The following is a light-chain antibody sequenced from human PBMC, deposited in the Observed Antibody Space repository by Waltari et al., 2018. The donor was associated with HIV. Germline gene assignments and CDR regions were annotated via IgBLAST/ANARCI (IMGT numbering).Light chain of an antibody. Sequence: EVVLTPSPATLSLSPGARATLSCTASQSVGRYLACYQQKPSQSPRLLIYDTANRAAGIPARFSGGGSATDFTLTISSVEPEDSAVYYCQQRSTWPPVTFGGGTRVEIK. CDR3: QQRSTWPPVT. V-gene: IGKV3-11*01. J-gene: IGKJ4*01. CDR2: DTA. CDR1: QSVGRY.